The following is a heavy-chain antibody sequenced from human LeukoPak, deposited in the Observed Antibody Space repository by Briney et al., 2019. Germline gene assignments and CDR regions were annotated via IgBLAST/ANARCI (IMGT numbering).Heavy chain of an antibody. Sequence: PGGSLRLSCAASGFTFSSYEMNWLRQAPEKGLEWVSYISSSGSTIYYADSVKGRFTISRDNAKNSLYLQMNSLRAEDTAVYYCARWTWDHDLFDYWGQGTLVTVSS. V-gene: IGHV3-48*03. CDR1: GFTFSSYE. CDR3: ARWTWDHDLFDY. D-gene: IGHD1-26*01. CDR2: ISSSGSTI. J-gene: IGHJ4*02.